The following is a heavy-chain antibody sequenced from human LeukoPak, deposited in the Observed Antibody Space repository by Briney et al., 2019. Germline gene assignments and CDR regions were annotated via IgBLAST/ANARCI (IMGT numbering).Heavy chain of an antibody. Sequence: SETLSLTCTVSGGSISSYYWSWIRQPPGKGLEWIGYIYYSGSTNYNPSLKSRVTISVDTSKNQFSLKLSSVTAADTAVYYCASYSGSYSGYFDYWGQGTLVTVSS. D-gene: IGHD1-26*01. CDR2: IYYSGST. CDR3: ASYSGSYSGYFDY. V-gene: IGHV4-59*01. CDR1: GGSISSYY. J-gene: IGHJ4*02.